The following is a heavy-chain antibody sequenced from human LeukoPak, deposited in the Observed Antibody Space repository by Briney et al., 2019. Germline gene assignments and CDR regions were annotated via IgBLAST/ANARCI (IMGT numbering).Heavy chain of an antibody. D-gene: IGHD1-26*01. Sequence: GGSLRLSCAASGFTLSSYSMNWVRQAPGRGLEWVSYISTTSSTIYYADSVKGRFTISRDNAKNSLYLQMNSLRAEDTAVYYCARVRGTYYFDYWGQGTLVTVSS. CDR3: ARVRGTYYFDY. CDR1: GFTLSSYS. CDR2: ISTTSSTI. J-gene: IGHJ4*02. V-gene: IGHV3-48*01.